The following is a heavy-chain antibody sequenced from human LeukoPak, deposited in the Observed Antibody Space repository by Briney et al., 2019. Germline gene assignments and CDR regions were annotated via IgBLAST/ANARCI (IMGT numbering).Heavy chain of an antibody. J-gene: IGHJ4*02. Sequence: GESLKISCKASGYSFTTYWIGWVRQMPGTGLEWIGIIYPGDSDTRYSPSFQGHVTISADKSISTAYLQWSSLKASDTAMYYCARGKSYDSSGYYSNWGQGTPVTVSS. CDR2: IYPGDSDT. CDR3: ARGKSYDSSGYYSN. V-gene: IGHV5-51*01. CDR1: GYSFTTYW. D-gene: IGHD3-22*01.